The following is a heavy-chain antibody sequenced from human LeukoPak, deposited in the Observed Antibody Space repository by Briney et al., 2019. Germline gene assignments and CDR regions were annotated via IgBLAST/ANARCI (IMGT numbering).Heavy chain of an antibody. V-gene: IGHV4-4*02. J-gene: IGHJ4*02. Sequence: WVRQPPGKGLEWIGEIYHSGSTNYNPSLKSRVTISVDKSKNQFSLKLSSVTAADTAVYYCARLQYSGYYRYFDYWGQGTLVTVSS. CDR3: ARLQYSGYYRYFDY. D-gene: IGHD3-22*01. CDR2: IYHSGST.